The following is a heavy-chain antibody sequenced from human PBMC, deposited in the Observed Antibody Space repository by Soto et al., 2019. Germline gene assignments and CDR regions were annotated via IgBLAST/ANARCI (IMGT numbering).Heavy chain of an antibody. CDR3: ARDLGSEQWFFDN. V-gene: IGHV4-31*03. CDR2: IHNSGST. D-gene: IGHD6-19*01. CDR1: GASVSGDGSY. J-gene: IGHJ4*02. Sequence: QVQLQESGPGLVKPSQTLSLTCLVSGASVSGDGSYCSWIRQHPGKGLEFIGYIHNSGSTYSNPSLENRVAMSIDTSKNQFSLRLSSVTAADSAVDFCARDLGSEQWFFDNWGQGILVTVSS.